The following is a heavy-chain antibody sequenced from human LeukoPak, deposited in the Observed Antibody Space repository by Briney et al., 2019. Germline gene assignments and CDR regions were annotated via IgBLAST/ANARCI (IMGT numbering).Heavy chain of an antibody. Sequence: GGSLRLSCAASGFTFSDYYMNWIRQAPGKGLEWVSYISSSGSTIYYAHSVKGRFTISRDNAKNSLYLQMNSLRAEDTAVYYCVSGYSYGYAYWGQGTLVTVSS. J-gene: IGHJ4*02. CDR2: ISSSGSTI. D-gene: IGHD5-18*01. V-gene: IGHV3-11*01. CDR3: VSGYSYGYAY. CDR1: GFTFSDYY.